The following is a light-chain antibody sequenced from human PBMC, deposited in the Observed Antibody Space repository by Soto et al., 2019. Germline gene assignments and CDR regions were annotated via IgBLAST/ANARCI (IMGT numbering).Light chain of an antibody. Sequence: QSALTQPASVSGSPGQSVTISCTGASSDVGGYDYVSWYQQHPGKAPKLILYEVNNRPSGVSNHFSGSKSGNTASLIISGLQADDEADYYCSSYSTTSTVVFGSWTKVTVL. CDR3: SSYSTTSTVV. CDR2: EVN. V-gene: IGLV2-14*01. CDR1: SSDVGGYDY. J-gene: IGLJ1*01.